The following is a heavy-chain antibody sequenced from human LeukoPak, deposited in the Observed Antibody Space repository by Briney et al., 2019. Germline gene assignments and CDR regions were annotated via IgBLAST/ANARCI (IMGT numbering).Heavy chain of an antibody. D-gene: IGHD6-19*01. Sequence: XCAASGFTFSSYEMNWVRQAPGKGLEWVSYISSSGSTIYYADSVKGRFTISRDNAKNSLYLQMNSLRAEDTAVYYCARDGQWLVEVPFDYWGQGTLVTVSS. J-gene: IGHJ4*02. CDR2: ISSSGSTI. V-gene: IGHV3-48*03. CDR1: GFTFSSYE. CDR3: ARDGQWLVEVPFDY.